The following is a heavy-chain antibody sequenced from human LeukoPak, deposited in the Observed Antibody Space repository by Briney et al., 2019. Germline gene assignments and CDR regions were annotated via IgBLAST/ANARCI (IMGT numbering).Heavy chain of an antibody. CDR3: ARDLPARKLYSSSWYNDAFDI. D-gene: IGHD6-13*01. CDR2: IKPDGSSM. J-gene: IGHJ3*02. CDR1: GFTFSSYW. V-gene: IGHV3-74*01. Sequence: PGGSLRLSCAASGFTFSSYWMNWVRQAPGKGLVWVSRIKPDGSSMSYADSVQGRFTISRDNAKNTLYLQMNSLRAEDTAVYYCARDLPARKLYSSSWYNDAFDIWGQGTMVTVSS.